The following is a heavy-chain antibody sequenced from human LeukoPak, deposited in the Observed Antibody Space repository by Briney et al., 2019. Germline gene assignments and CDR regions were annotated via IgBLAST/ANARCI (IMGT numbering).Heavy chain of an antibody. V-gene: IGHV5-10-1*01. Sequence: GESLKISCKVSGYSFSSYWVSWVRQMPGKGLEWMGRIDPSDSYTKYSPPFQGHVTISADKSISTAYLQWSSLKASDTAMYYCARRPWYSSGWYYFDYWGQGTQVTVSS. CDR2: IDPSDSYT. CDR3: ARRPWYSSGWYYFDY. CDR1: GYSFSSYW. J-gene: IGHJ4*02. D-gene: IGHD6-19*01.